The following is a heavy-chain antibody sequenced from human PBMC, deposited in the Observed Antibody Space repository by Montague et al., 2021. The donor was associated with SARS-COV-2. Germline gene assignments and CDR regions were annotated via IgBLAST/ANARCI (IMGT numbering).Heavy chain of an antibody. J-gene: IGHJ6*02. Sequence: FRSLSWAASGFTFSSYALHWVRQAPGKGLEWVADISHEGSYKYYADSVKGRFTISRDNSKNTLYLDMNSLRAEDTALYYCARDLESTGYFDPYYYHGMDVWGPGTTGTVSS. V-gene: IGHV3-30*04. CDR2: ISHEGSYK. CDR1: GFTFSSYA. D-gene: IGHD3-9*01. CDR3: ARDLESTGYFDPYYYHGMDV.